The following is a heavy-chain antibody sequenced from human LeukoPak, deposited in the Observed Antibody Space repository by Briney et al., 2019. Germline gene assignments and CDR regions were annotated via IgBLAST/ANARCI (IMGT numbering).Heavy chain of an antibody. V-gene: IGHV3-74*01. CDR1: GFTFSSYW. CDR3: ARGPRYYYMDV. CDR2: INTDGSST. Sequence: GGSLRLSCAASGFTFSSYWMHWVRQAPGKGLVWVSRINTDGSSTSYADSVKGRFTISRDKAKNTLYLQMNSLRAEDTAVYFCARGPRYYYMDVWGKGTTVTVSS. J-gene: IGHJ6*03.